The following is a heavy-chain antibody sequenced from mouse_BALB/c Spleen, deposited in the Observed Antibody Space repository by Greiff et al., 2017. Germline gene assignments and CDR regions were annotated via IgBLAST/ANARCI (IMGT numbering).Heavy chain of an antibody. CDR1: GFTFSSFG. J-gene: IGHJ4*01. Sequence: EVMLVESGGGLVQPGGSRKLSCAASGFTFSSFGMHWVRQAPEKGLEWVAYISSGSSTIYYAYTVKGRFTISRDNPKNTLFLQMTSLRSEDTAMYYCERYYYTIDYWGQGTSVTVSS. V-gene: IGHV5-17*02. CDR2: ISSGSSTI. CDR3: ERYYYTIDY.